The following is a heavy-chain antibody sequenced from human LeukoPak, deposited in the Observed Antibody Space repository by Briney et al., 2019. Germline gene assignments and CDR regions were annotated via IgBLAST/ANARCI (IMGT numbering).Heavy chain of an antibody. D-gene: IGHD2-21*02. CDR1: GDSVSSNSAA. CDR3: ARTIVVVTAGRWFDP. J-gene: IGHJ5*02. CDR2: TYYRSKWYN. V-gene: IGHV6-1*01. Sequence: SQTLSLTCAISGDSVSSNSAAWNWIRQSPSRGLEWLGRTYYRSKWYNDYAVSVKSRITINPDTPKNQLSLQLNSVTPEDTAVYYCARTIVVVTAGRWFDPWGQGTLVTVSS.